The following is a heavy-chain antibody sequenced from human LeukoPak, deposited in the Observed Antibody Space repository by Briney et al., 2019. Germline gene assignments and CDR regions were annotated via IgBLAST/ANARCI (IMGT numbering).Heavy chain of an antibody. J-gene: IGHJ4*02. D-gene: IGHD5-12*01. CDR3: VRVGYRGFDYEY. V-gene: IGHV3-21*01. Sequence: PGGSLRLSCAASGFTFSTYSMNWLRLAPGKGLEWVSSISPDSNYKYYVDSVKGRFTISRDNAKSSLYLQMNSLRAEDTAVYYCVRVGYRGFDYEYWGQGTLVTVSS. CDR2: ISPDSNYK. CDR1: GFTFSTYS.